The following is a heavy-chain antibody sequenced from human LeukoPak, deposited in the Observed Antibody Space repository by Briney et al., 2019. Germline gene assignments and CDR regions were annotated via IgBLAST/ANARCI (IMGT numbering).Heavy chain of an antibody. J-gene: IGHJ6*02. Sequence: GGSLRLSCAASGFTFSSYEMNWVRQAPGKGLEWVAVISYDGSNEYYADSVKGRFTISRDNSKNTLYLQMNSLRAEDTAVYYCAKDLWIAVAGTPYGMDVWGQGTTVTVSS. D-gene: IGHD6-19*01. CDR3: AKDLWIAVAGTPYGMDV. CDR1: GFTFSSYE. CDR2: ISYDGSNE. V-gene: IGHV3-30*18.